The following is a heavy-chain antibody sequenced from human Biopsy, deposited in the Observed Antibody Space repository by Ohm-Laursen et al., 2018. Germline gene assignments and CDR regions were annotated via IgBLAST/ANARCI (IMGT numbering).Heavy chain of an antibody. CDR3: AADINIWNVNY. D-gene: IGHD1-20*01. V-gene: IGHV1-24*01. Sequence: ASVKVSCKVSGYSVTELSMHWVRQAPGQGLEWMGGFAPENGRIVYSQKFQGRVTMTEDTSTNTAYMEVWRLRSDDTAVYYCAADINIWNVNYWGQGTQVIVSS. CDR2: FAPENGRI. CDR1: GYSVTELS. J-gene: IGHJ4*02.